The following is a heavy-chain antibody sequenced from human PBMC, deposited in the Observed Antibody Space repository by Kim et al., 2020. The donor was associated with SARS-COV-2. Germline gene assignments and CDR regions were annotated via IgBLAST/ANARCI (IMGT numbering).Heavy chain of an antibody. V-gene: IGHV1-69*13. CDR1: GGTFSSYA. J-gene: IGHJ4*02. D-gene: IGHD4-17*01. CDR3: ARASFPTVAYYFDY. CDR2: IIPIFGTA. Sequence: SVKVSCKASGGTFSSYAISWVRQAPGQGLEWMGGIIPIFGTANYAQKFQGRVTITADESTSTAYMELSSSRSEDTAVYYCARASFPTVAYYFDYWGQGTLVTVSS.